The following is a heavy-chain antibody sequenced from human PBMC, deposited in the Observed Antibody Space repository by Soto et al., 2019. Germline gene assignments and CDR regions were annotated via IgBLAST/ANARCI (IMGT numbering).Heavy chain of an antibody. V-gene: IGHV3-23*01. CDR3: AGRGEVEVPGLVY. CDR1: GFTFINSG. CDR2: ISGSGGSS. D-gene: IGHD2-15*01. Sequence: PGGSLRLSCAASGFTFINSGMGWVRQAPGKGLEWVSSISGSGGSSYHADSVRCRITISRDNSKNTLFLQMNTLRADYTAIYYCAGRGEVEVPGLVYWGQGTMVNVSS. J-gene: IGHJ4*02.